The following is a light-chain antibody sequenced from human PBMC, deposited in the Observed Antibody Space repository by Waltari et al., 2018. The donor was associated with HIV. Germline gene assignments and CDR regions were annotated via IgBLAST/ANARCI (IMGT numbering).Light chain of an antibody. CDR2: DVS. CDR3: CSYAGTYTV. Sequence: QSALTQPHSVSGSPGQTVNISCTGTNSDVGGYNYVSWYQQHPGKAPKLIIYDVSKRPSGGPDRFSGSKSGNTASLTISGLQTDDESAYYCCSYAGTYTVFGGGTKVTVL. V-gene: IGLV2-11*01. J-gene: IGLJ2*01. CDR1: NSDVGGYNY.